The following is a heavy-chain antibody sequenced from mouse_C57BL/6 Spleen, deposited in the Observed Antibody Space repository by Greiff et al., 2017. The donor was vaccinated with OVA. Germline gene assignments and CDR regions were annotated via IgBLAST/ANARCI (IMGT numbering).Heavy chain of an antibody. CDR3: ARESVTTVVEGYFDY. D-gene: IGHD1-1*01. CDR1: GYTFTSYW. V-gene: IGHV1-52*01. CDR2: IDPSDSET. J-gene: IGHJ2*01. Sequence: QVQLQQPGAELVRPGSSVKLSCKASGYTFTSYWMHWVKQRPIQGLEWIGNIDPSDSETHYNQKFKDKATLTVDKSSSTAYMPLSSLTSEDSAVYYCARESVTTVVEGYFDYWGQGTTLTVSS.